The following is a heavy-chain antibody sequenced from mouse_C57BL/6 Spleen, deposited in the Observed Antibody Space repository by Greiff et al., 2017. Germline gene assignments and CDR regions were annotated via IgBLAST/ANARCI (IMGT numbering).Heavy chain of an antibody. CDR3: ARWNDYDFDY. D-gene: IGHD2-4*01. CDR2: IYPSDSET. Sequence: QVQLQQPGAELVRPGSSVKLSCKASGYTFTSYWMDWVKQRPGQGLEWIGNIYPSDSETHYNQKFKDKATLTVDKSSSTAYMQLSSLTSEDSAVXYCARWNDYDFDYWGQGTTLTVSS. J-gene: IGHJ2*01. V-gene: IGHV1-61*01. CDR1: GYTFTSYW.